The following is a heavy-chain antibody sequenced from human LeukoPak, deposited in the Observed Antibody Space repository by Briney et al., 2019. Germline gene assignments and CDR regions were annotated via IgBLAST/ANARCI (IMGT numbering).Heavy chain of an antibody. CDR3: ARGWAE. Sequence: SETLSLTRTVSVGSISSSRYYWGWTRQPPGKGLEWIGSIYDGGSTYYNPSLKSRVTISVDTSKKQFSLKLNSVTAADTALYYCARGWAEWGQGTLVTVSS. V-gene: IGHV4-39*07. D-gene: IGHD6-13*01. J-gene: IGHJ4*02. CDR1: VGSISSSRYY. CDR2: IYDGGST.